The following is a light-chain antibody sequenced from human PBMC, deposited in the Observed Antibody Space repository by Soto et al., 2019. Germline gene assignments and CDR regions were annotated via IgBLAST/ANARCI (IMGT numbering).Light chain of an antibody. Sequence: EIVMTQSPATLSVSPGDRATLSCRASQTVSVNLAWYQQKPGQAPRLLIYGASTRATGVPARFSGSGSGTEFTLNIISLQSEDFAVYYCQQYNDWPPFTFGPGTRVDIK. J-gene: IGKJ3*01. CDR1: QTVSVN. V-gene: IGKV3-15*01. CDR3: QQYNDWPPFT. CDR2: GAS.